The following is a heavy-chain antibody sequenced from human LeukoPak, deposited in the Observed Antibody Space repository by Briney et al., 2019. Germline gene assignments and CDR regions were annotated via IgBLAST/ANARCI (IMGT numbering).Heavy chain of an antibody. CDR3: ARPTTVTNEFDY. Sequence: ASVKVSFKASGYTFTSYDINWVRQATGQGLEWMGWMNPNSGNTGYAQKFQGRVTMTRNTSISTAYMELSSLRSEDTAVYYCARPTTVTNEFDYWGQGTLVTVSS. J-gene: IGHJ4*02. D-gene: IGHD4-17*01. CDR2: MNPNSGNT. CDR1: GYTFTSYD. V-gene: IGHV1-8*01.